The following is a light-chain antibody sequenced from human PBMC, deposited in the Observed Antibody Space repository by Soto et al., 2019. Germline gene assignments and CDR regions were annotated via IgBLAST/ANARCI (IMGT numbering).Light chain of an antibody. CDR3: QVWDASTVV. Sequence: SYELTQPPSVSVSPGQTASITCFGDELGNKYTFWYQQKPGQSPVVVISQDTERPSGIPERFSGSNSGNTATLTISGTQAMDEADYYCQVWDASTVVFGGGTKL. CDR2: QDT. V-gene: IGLV3-1*01. CDR1: ELGNKY. J-gene: IGLJ2*01.